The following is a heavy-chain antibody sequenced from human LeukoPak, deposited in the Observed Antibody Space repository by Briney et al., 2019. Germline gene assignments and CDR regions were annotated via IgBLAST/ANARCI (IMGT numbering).Heavy chain of an antibody. V-gene: IGHV3-23*01. J-gene: IGHJ5*02. CDR1: GFTFSSYA. Sequence: GGSLRLSCAASGFTFSSYAMSWVRQAPGKGLEWVSAISGSGGSTYYADSVKGRFTISRDNSKNTLYLQMNSLRAEDTAVYYCAKAPYGSGSYYNVGNWFDPWGQGTLVTVSS. CDR2: ISGSGGST. CDR3: AKAPYGSGSYYNVGNWFDP. D-gene: IGHD3-10*01.